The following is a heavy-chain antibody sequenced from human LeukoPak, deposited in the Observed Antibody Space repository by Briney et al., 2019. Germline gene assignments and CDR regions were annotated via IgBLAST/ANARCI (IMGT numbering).Heavy chain of an antibody. J-gene: IGHJ4*02. CDR3: ARDYGGSSPFDY. D-gene: IGHD4-23*01. V-gene: IGHV3-48*03. Sequence: GGSLRLSCAASGFTFSSYEMHWVRQAPGKGLEWVSYISSSGSTIYYADSVKGRFTISRNNAKNSLYLQMNSLRAEDTAVYYCARDYGGSSPFDYWGQGTLVTVSS. CDR2: ISSSGSTI. CDR1: GFTFSSYE.